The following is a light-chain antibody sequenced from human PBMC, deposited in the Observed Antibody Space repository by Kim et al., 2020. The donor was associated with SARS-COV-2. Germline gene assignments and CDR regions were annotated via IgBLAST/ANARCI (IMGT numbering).Light chain of an antibody. V-gene: IGKV1-16*02. Sequence: SVGERGTISCRAGQDSSKVLSWFRQKPGKAPKSLIYGASSLEGGVPSKFSGSGSGTDFTLTITSLQREDVATYYCQQYKSYPLTFGGGTKVEIK. CDR1: QDSSKV. CDR3: QQYKSYPLT. CDR2: GAS. J-gene: IGKJ4*01.